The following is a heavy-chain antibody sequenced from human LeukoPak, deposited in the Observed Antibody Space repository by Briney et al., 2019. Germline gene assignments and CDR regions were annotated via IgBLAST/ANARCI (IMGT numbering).Heavy chain of an antibody. D-gene: IGHD2-15*01. Sequence: GASVKVSCTASGYTFTSYDINWVRQATGQRLEWMGWMNPTSGNTGYAQKFQGRVTMTRNTSISTAYMELSSLRSEDTAVYYCARDYQGFVVAVAVTLRYFDYWGQGTLVTVSS. CDR2: MNPTSGNT. J-gene: IGHJ4*02. CDR3: ARDYQGFVVAVAVTLRYFDY. V-gene: IGHV1-8*01. CDR1: GYTFTSYD.